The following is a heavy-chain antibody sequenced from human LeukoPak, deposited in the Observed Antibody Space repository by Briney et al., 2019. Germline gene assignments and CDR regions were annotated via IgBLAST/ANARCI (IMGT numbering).Heavy chain of an antibody. V-gene: IGHV4-30-4*08. CDR3: ARESRGNIAYDYVWGSYRPYYFDY. CDR2: IYYSGST. D-gene: IGHD3-16*02. CDR1: GGSISSGDYY. Sequence: SETLSLTCTVSGGSISSGDYYWSWIRQPPGKGLEWIGYIYYSGSTYYNPSLKSRVTISVDTSKNQFSLKLGSVTAADTAVYYCARESRGNIAYDYVWGSYRPYYFDYWGQGTLVTVSS. J-gene: IGHJ4*02.